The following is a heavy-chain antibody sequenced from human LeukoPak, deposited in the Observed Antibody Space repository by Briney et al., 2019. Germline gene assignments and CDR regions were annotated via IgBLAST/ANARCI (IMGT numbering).Heavy chain of an antibody. J-gene: IGHJ5*02. D-gene: IGHD4-23*01. CDR2: IYWEDDK. V-gene: IGHV2-5*02. Sequence: SGPTLVKPTQPLTLTCTSSGFSLSTSGVGVGWIREPPGKALEWLALIYWEDDKRYSPSLKSRLTITKDTSKNQVVLTMTNMDPVDTATYYCAHASSGGEFDPWGQGTLVTVSS. CDR3: AHASSGGEFDP. CDR1: GFSLSTSGVG.